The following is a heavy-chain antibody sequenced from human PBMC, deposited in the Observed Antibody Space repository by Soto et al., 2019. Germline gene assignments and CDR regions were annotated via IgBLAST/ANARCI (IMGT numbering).Heavy chain of an antibody. CDR1: GYSFTGYW. V-gene: IGHV5-10-1*01. CDR3: ARHEQYYYGMDV. CDR2: IDPSDSYT. Sequence: GESLKISCKGSGYSFTGYWISWVRQMPGKGLEWMGRIDPSDSYTNYSPSFQGHVTISADKSISTAYLQWSSLKASDTAMYYCARHEQYYYGMDVWGQGTTVTVSS. J-gene: IGHJ6*02.